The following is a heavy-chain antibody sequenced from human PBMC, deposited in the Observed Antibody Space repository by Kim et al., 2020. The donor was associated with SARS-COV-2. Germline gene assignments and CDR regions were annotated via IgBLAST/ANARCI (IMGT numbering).Heavy chain of an antibody. V-gene: IGHV1-2*06. D-gene: IGHD3-22*01. J-gene: IGHJ4*02. Sequence: ASVKVSCKASGHTFTGYKIDWVRQAPGQGLEWMGRINSYTGGTNFAQTFQGRVTLTWDTSSTTAYMELRGLRFDDTAVYYCVRYPFDSAGSWGQGTLVTV. CDR3: VRYPFDSAGS. CDR2: INSYTGGT. CDR1: GHTFTGYK.